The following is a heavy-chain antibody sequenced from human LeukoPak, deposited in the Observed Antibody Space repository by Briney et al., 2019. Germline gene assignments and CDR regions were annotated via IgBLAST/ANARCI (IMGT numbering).Heavy chain of an antibody. V-gene: IGHV4-61*02. Sequence: SQTLSLTCTVSGGSISSGYYYWSWIRQPAGKGLEWIGRIYSSGSTNYNPSLKSRVTISVDTSKNLFSLKLSSVTAADTAVYYCARDRGSGTYSYYYYYHMDVWGKGTTVTISS. CDR2: IYSSGST. D-gene: IGHD1-26*01. CDR1: GGSISSGYYY. J-gene: IGHJ6*03. CDR3: ARDRGSGTYSYYYYYHMDV.